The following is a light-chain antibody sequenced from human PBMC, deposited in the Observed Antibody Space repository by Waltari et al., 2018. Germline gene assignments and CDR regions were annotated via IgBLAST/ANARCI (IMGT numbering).Light chain of an antibody. CDR2: EVN. J-gene: IGLJ2*01. CDR1: RSAVGFYTY. CDR3: SSYAGSNNLV. Sequence: QSALTQPPSAPGSPGQSVTLSCTETRSAVGFYTYVPCYQQHPGKAPKLMIYEVNTRPSGVPDRFSGSKSGNTAFLTVSGLQAEDEGDYYCSSYAGSNNLVFGGGTKLTVL. V-gene: IGLV2-8*01.